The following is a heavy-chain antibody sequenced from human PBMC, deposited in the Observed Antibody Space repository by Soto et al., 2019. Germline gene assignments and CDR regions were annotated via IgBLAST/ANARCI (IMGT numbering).Heavy chain of an antibody. V-gene: IGHV3-30*18. CDR1: GFTFSNYG. CDR2: ISYDGSHK. Sequence: QAQLVESGGGVVQPGRSLRLSCAASGFTFSNYGFHWVRQAPGKGLEWVAVISYDGSHKYYTDSVKGRFTISRDNSKNTVSLQMNNLRPDDTAVYYCAKYSGEPHDPPLYNWFDPWGLGTLVTVSS. J-gene: IGHJ5*02. CDR3: AKYSGEPHDPPLYNWFDP. D-gene: IGHD3-10*01.